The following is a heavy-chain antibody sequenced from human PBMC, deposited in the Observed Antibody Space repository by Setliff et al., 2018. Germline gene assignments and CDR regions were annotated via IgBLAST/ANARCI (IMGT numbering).Heavy chain of an antibody. CDR1: GGSISSGTNY. V-gene: IGHV4-61*09. D-gene: IGHD3-10*01. J-gene: IGHJ4*02. CDR2: IDPSGNT. Sequence: GGSISSGTNYWSWIRQPAGRGLEWIGHIDPSGNTNYQPSLKRRVTISGDTSKNQFSLKLTSVTAADTAVYYCARSLGSGSYYNSRPFYSDYWGQGTLVTVSS. CDR3: ARSLGSGSYYNSRPFYSDY.